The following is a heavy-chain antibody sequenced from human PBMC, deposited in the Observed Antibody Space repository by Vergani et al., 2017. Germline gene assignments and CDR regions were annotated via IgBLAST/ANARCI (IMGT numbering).Heavy chain of an antibody. J-gene: IGHJ4*02. Sequence: EVQLVESGGGLVKPGGSLRLSCAASGFIFSSYSMNWVRQAPGKGLEWVSCISTSSTYIYYADSVKGRFTISRENAKNSLYLQMNSLRAEDTAVYYCARDLGSVNTAMVPYYFDYWGQGTLVTVSS. CDR1: GFIFSSYS. V-gene: IGHV3-21*01. CDR3: ARDLGSVNTAMVPYYFDY. D-gene: IGHD5-18*01. CDR2: ISTSSTYI.